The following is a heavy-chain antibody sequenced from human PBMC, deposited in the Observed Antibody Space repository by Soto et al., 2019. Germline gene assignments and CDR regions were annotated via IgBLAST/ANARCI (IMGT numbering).Heavy chain of an antibody. J-gene: IGHJ4*02. CDR3: ARQGDTAMDIDY. CDR2: IYYSGST. V-gene: IGHV4-39*01. Sequence: PSGTLSLTCTVSGGSISSSSYYWGWLRQPPGKGLEWIVSIYYSGSTYYNPSLKSRVTISVDTSKNQFSLKLRSVTAADTAVYYCARQGDTAMDIDYWGQGTLVTVSS. D-gene: IGHD5-18*01. CDR1: GGSISSSSYY.